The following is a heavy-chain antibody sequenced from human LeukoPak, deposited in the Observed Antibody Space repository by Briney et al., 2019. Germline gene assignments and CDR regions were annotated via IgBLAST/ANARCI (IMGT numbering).Heavy chain of an antibody. CDR3: AKDSRVGATRAFDI. D-gene: IGHD1-26*01. V-gene: IGHV3-30*18. CDR1: GFTFSSYG. J-gene: IGHJ3*02. CDR2: ISYDGSNK. Sequence: GGSLRLSCAASGFTFSSYGMHWVRQAPGKGLEWVAVISYDGSNKYYAGSVKGRFTISRDNSKNTLYLQMNSLRAEDTAVYYCAKDSRVGATRAFDIWGQGTMVTVSS.